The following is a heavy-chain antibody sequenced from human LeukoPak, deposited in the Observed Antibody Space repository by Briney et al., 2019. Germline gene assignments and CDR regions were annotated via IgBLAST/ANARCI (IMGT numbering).Heavy chain of an antibody. V-gene: IGHV4-59*12. CDR2: IYYSGST. CDR3: ARGLKNYYYYMDV. Sequence: SETLSLTCTVSGGSISSYYWSWIRQPPGKGLEWIGYIYYSGSTNYNPSFKSRVTISVDTSKNQFSLKLSSVTAADTAVYYCARGLKNYYYYMDVWGKGTTVTVSS. J-gene: IGHJ6*03. CDR1: GGSISSYY.